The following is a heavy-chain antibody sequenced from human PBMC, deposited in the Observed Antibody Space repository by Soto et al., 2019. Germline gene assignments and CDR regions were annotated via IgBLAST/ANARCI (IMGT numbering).Heavy chain of an antibody. V-gene: IGHV1-3*01. CDR1: GYTFTSYA. Sequence: ASVKVSCKASGYTFTSYAMHWVRQAPGQRLEWMGWINAGNGNTKYSQKFQGRVTITRDTSASTAYMELSSLRSEDTAVYYCARRDCSNGVCPLRGGLIDYWGQGTLVTVSS. D-gene: IGHD2-8*01. CDR3: ARRDCSNGVCPLRGGLIDY. J-gene: IGHJ4*02. CDR2: INAGNGNT.